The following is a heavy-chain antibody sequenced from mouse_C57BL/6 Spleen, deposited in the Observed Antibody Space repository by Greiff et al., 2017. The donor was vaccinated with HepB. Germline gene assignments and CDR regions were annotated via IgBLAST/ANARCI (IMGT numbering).Heavy chain of an antibody. CDR2: IHPNSGST. D-gene: IGHD2-3*01. J-gene: IGHJ2*01. CDR3: ARGEDGYYDFDY. Sequence: QVQLQQSGAELVKPGASVKLSCKASGYTFTSYWMHWVKQRPGQGLEWIGMIHPNSGSTNYNEKFKSKATLTVDKSSSTAYMQLSSLTSEDSAVYYCARGEDGYYDFDYWGQGTTLTVSS. V-gene: IGHV1-64*01. CDR1: GYTFTSYW.